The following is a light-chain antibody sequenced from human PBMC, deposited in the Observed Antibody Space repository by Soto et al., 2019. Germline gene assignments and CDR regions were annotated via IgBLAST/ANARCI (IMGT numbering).Light chain of an antibody. CDR1: QSVSSN. J-gene: IGKJ2*01. V-gene: IGKV3-15*01. CDR3: QQYNNWPPST. Sequence: EIVMTQSPATLSVSPGQRATLSCRASQSVSSNLAWYQQKPGQAPRLLIYGASTRATGIPARFSGSGSGTAFTLTISSLQSEDFVVYYCQQYNNWPPSTFAQGTKLEIK. CDR2: GAS.